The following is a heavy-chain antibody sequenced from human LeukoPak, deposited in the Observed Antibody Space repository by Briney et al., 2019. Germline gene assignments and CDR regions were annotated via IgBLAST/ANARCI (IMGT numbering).Heavy chain of an antibody. V-gene: IGHV3-53*01. J-gene: IGHJ4*02. CDR2: IHIGGRT. Sequence: GGSLRLSCAASGFTFSTNYMSWVRQAPGKGLEWVSIIHIGGRTYYADSVKGRFTLSRDNSKNTLYLHMNSLRAEDTAVYYCALPGIAASGTFDYWGQGTLVTVSS. D-gene: IGHD6-13*01. CDR1: GFTFSTNY. CDR3: ALPGIAASGTFDY.